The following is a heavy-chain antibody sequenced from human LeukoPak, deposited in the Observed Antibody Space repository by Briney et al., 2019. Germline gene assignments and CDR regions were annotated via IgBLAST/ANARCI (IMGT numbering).Heavy chain of an antibody. Sequence: SSETLSLTCAVDGGSFSGYYWSWIRQPPGKGLEWIGEINHSGSTNYNPSLKSRVTISVDTSKNQFSLKLSSVTAADTAVYYCARALSGSYYRSGLGIWGQGTMVTVSS. V-gene: IGHV4-34*01. D-gene: IGHD1-26*01. CDR2: INHSGST. CDR3: ARALSGSYYRSGLGI. CDR1: GGSFSGYY. J-gene: IGHJ3*02.